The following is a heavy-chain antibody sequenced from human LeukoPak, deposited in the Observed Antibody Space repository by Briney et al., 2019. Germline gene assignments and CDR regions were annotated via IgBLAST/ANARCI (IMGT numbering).Heavy chain of an antibody. V-gene: IGHV4-31*03. CDR3: ASHCSGGTCYRYFFDY. D-gene: IGHD2-15*01. CDR1: GASISSGGYY. CDR2: IYYTGST. Sequence: SETLSLTCTVSGASISSGGYYWSWIRQHPGQGLEWIGYIYYTGSTYYNPSLRSRIFISVDTARNQFSLQLRSVIAADTAVYYCASHCSGGTCYRYFFDYWGQGTQVTVSS. J-gene: IGHJ4*02.